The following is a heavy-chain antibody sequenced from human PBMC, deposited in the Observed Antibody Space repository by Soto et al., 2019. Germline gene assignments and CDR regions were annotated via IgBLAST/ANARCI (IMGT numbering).Heavy chain of an antibody. J-gene: IGHJ5*02. CDR2: VTGGGVT. Sequence: GGSLRLSCAASGFIFRNYAVAWVRQVPGKGLEWVSTVTGGGVTVYADSVKGRFTISRDNSKNILYLQMNSLRDEDTALYYCARGKGSSLIDWFDPWGQGTLVTSPQ. V-gene: IGHV3-23*01. CDR1: GFIFRNYA. CDR3: ARGKGSSLIDWFDP. D-gene: IGHD3-10*01.